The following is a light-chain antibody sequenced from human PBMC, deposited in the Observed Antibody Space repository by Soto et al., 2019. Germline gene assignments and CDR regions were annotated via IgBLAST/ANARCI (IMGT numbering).Light chain of an antibody. Sequence: QSALTQPPSASGSPGQSVTISCTGTSSDVGGYDYVSWYQQHPGKAPKLMIFEVNKRPSGVPDRFSGSKSDNTASLTVSGLQAEDEADYYCVSYATSTTLYVFGSGTKLTVL. CDR2: EVN. CDR3: VSYATSTTLYV. V-gene: IGLV2-8*01. CDR1: SSDVGGYDY. J-gene: IGLJ1*01.